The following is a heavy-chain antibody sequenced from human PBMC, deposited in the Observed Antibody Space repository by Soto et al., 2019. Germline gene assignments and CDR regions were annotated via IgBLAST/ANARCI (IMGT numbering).Heavy chain of an antibody. CDR1: GFSLTNKGVG. CDR2: IYWDDDK. V-gene: IGHV2-5*02. Sequence: QITLKESGPPLVKPTQTLTLTCNFSGFSLTNKGVGVGWIRQPPRKALEWLGIIYWDDDKRYRPSLNNRLPITKDTSKNQVVLTMTTVDTVDTATYYCAHLHANTGYDWRYVSWGQGTLVTVSS. CDR3: AHLHANTGYDWRYVS. D-gene: IGHD5-12*01. J-gene: IGHJ5*01.